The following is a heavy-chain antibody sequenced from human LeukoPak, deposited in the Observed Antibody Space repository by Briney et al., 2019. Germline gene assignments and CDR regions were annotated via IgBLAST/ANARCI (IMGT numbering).Heavy chain of an antibody. D-gene: IGHD2-15*01. CDR3: ARVSKGYCSGGSCYSRWFDP. CDR2: IYYSGST. Sequence: SETLSLTCTVSGGSISSSSYYWGWIRRPPGKGLEWIGSIYYSGSTNYNPSLKSRVTISVDTSKNQFSLKLSSVTAADTAVYYCARVSKGYCSGGSCYSRWFDPWGQGTLVTVSS. V-gene: IGHV4-39*07. J-gene: IGHJ5*02. CDR1: GGSISSSSYY.